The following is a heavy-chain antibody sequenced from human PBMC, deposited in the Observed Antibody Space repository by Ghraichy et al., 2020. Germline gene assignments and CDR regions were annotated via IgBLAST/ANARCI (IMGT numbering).Heavy chain of an antibody. V-gene: IGHV3-64*01. CDR3: ARSGDYGDYSTYYYYGMDV. Sequence: GGSLRLSCAATGFTFSSYAMHWVRQAPGKGLEYVSAISSNGGSTYYANSVKGRFTISRDNSKNTLYLQMGSLRAEDMAVYYCARSGDYGDYSTYYYYGMDVWGQGTTVTVSS. CDR1: GFTFSSYA. D-gene: IGHD4-17*01. J-gene: IGHJ6*02. CDR2: ISSNGGST.